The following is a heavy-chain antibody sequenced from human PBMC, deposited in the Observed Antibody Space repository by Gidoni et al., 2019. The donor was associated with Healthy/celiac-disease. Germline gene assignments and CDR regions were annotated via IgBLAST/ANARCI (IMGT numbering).Heavy chain of an antibody. J-gene: IGHJ5*02. CDR2: IYYSGST. CDR3: ACGGSDL. CDR1: GGSISISCYY. V-gene: IGHV4-39*01. D-gene: IGHD3-16*01. Sequence: QLQLQESGPGLVTTSETLSPTGTVTGGSISISCYYWGWIRQPPGKGLEGIGSIYYSGSTYYNPSLKSRVTISVDTSKNQFSLKLSSVTAADTAVYYCACGGSDLWGQGTLVTVSS.